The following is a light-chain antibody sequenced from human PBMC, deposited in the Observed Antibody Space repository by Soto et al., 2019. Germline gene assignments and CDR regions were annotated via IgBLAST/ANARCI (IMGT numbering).Light chain of an antibody. J-gene: IGKJ4*01. CDR3: QQYGSSPLT. Sequence: EIVLTQSPGTLSLSPGERATLSCRASQSVSSSYLAWYQQKPGQAPRLLIYGASSRATGIPDRFSGSGSGTAFTLTISRLEPEDFAVYYCQQYGSSPLTFGGGTKVAIK. CDR2: GAS. CDR1: QSVSSSY. V-gene: IGKV3-20*01.